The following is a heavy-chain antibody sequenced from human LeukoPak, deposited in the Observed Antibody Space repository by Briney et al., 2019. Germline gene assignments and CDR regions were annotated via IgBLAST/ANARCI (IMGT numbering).Heavy chain of an antibody. Sequence: PGGSLRLSCVASGFTFSSYEMNWVRQAPGKGLEWVSCISRSGTSIYYADSVKGRFTISRDNAKNSLYLQMNSLRAEDTAVYYCARDSSSRDPTRYDAFDIWGQGTMVTVSS. CDR2: ISRSGTSI. J-gene: IGHJ3*02. CDR1: GFTFSSYE. V-gene: IGHV3-48*03. CDR3: ARDSSSRDPTRYDAFDI. D-gene: IGHD6-13*01.